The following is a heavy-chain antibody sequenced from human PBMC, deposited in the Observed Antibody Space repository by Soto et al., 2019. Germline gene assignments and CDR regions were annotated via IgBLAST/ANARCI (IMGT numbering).Heavy chain of an antibody. CDR2: ISSSSSTI. CDR3: ARAGQMVRGQSGMDV. J-gene: IGHJ6*02. D-gene: IGHD3-10*01. V-gene: IGHV3-48*01. CDR1: GFTFSSYS. Sequence: EVQLVESGGGLVQPGGSLRLSCAASGFTFSSYSMNWVRPAPGKGLEWVSYISSSSSTIYYADSVKGRFTISRDNAKNSLYLQMNSLRAEDTAVYYCARAGQMVRGQSGMDVWGQGTTVTVSS.